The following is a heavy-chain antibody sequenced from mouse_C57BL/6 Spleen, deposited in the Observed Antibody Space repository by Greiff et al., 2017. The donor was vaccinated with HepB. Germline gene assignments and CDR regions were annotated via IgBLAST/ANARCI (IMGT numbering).Heavy chain of an antibody. CDR3: VRQYGNYGYFDV. CDR1: GFSFNTYA. CDR2: IRSKSNNYAT. J-gene: IGHJ1*03. D-gene: IGHD2-1*01. Sequence: EVKRVESGGGLVQPKGSLKLSCAASGFSFNTYAMNWVRQAPGKGLEWVARIRSKSNNYATYYADSVKDRFTISRDDSESMLYLQMNNLKTEDTAMYYCVRQYGNYGYFDVWGTGTTVTVSS. V-gene: IGHV10-1*01.